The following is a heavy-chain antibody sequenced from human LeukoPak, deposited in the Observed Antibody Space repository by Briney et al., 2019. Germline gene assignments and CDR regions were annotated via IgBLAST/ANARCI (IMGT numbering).Heavy chain of an antibody. CDR1: GRTFSSYA. J-gene: IGHJ6*02. Sequence: SVKVSCKASGRTFSSYAISWVRQAPGQGLEWMGGIIPIFGTANYAQKFQGRVTITADESTSTAYMELSSLRSEDTAVYYCATDSRITIFVVVNIYYYYGMDVWGQGTTVTVSS. D-gene: IGHD3-3*01. V-gene: IGHV1-69*13. CDR2: IIPIFGTA. CDR3: ATDSRITIFVVVNIYYYYGMDV.